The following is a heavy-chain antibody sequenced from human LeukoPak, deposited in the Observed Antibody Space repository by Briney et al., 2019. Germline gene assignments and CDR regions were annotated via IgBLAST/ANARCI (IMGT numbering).Heavy chain of an antibody. J-gene: IGHJ4*02. Sequence: GGSLRLSCAASGFTFSSYAMHWVRQAPGKGLEWVAVISYDGSNKYYADSVKGRFTISRDNSKNTLYLQMNSLRAEDTAVYYCARRGRSALDNNYFDYWGQGTLVTVSS. CDR3: ARRGRSALDNNYFDY. D-gene: IGHD5-18*01. V-gene: IGHV3-30*04. CDR2: ISYDGSNK. CDR1: GFTFSSYA.